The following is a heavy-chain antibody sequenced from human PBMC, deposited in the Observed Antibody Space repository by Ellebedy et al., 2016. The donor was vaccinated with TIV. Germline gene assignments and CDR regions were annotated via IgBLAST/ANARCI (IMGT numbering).Heavy chain of an antibody. V-gene: IGHV1-2*04. Sequence: AASVKVSCKASGYTFNDYYMHWVRQAPGQGLEWMGWINPNSGGTNYAQKFQGWVTMTRDTSISTAYMELSRLRSDDTAVYYCARGDSSSSYSNDAFDIWGQGTTVTVSS. CDR3: ARGDSSSSYSNDAFDI. D-gene: IGHD3-22*01. CDR2: INPNSGGT. CDR1: GYTFNDYY. J-gene: IGHJ3*02.